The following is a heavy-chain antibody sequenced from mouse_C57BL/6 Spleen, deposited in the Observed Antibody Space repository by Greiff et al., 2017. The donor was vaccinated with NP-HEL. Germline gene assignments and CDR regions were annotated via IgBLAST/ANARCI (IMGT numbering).Heavy chain of an antibody. V-gene: IGHV14-1*01. D-gene: IGHD2-5*01. CDR1: GFNIKDYY. CDR2: IDPEDGDT. CDR3: TSQGDSNYWYYFDY. J-gene: IGHJ2*01. Sequence: VQLQQSGAELVRPGASVKLSCTASGFNIKDYYMHWVKQRPEQGLEWIGRIDPEDGDTEYAPKFQGQATMTADTSSNTAYLQLSSLTSEDTAVYYCTSQGDSNYWYYFDYWGQGTTLTVSS.